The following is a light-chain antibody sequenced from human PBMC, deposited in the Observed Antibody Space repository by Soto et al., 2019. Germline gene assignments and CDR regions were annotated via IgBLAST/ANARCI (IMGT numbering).Light chain of an antibody. CDR2: EVS. Sequence: QSVLTQPASVSGSPGQSITISCTGTSSDVGSYNLVSWYQQHPGTAPKLMISEVSKRPSGVSNRFSGSKSGNTASLTVSGLQAEDEADYYCCSYAGSSTFGVFGGGTKLTVL. CDR1: SSDVGSYNL. CDR3: CSYAGSSTFGV. J-gene: IGLJ3*02. V-gene: IGLV2-23*02.